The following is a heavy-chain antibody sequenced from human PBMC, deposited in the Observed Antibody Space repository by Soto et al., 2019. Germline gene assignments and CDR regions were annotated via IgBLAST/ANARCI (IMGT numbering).Heavy chain of an antibody. CDR2: TYYRSKRYN. V-gene: IGHV6-1*01. CDR3: SREFPYYESFDSYFDY. Sequence: SRRLSLPCAISGDSVSGNSAAGKWIRQSPSRGLEWLGRTYYRSKRYNDYAGSVKSRITVTTDTSKNQFSLHLNSVTPEDTAVYYXSREFPYYESFDSYFDYWGQGALVTVSS. J-gene: IGHJ4*02. CDR1: GDSVSGNSAA. D-gene: IGHD3-16*01.